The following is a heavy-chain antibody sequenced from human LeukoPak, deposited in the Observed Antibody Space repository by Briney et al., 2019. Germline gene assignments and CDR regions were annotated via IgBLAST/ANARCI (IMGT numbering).Heavy chain of an antibody. CDR2: IYSGGTT. Sequence: GGSLRLSCAASGFTVSSTYMTWVRQTPGQGLEWVSVIYSGGTTYYADSVKGRFTISRDNSKNTLYLQMNSLTAEDTGVYYCATGIAAAGSPYDYWGQGTLVTVPS. CDR1: GFTVSSTY. J-gene: IGHJ4*02. D-gene: IGHD6-13*01. V-gene: IGHV3-66*01. CDR3: ATGIAAAGSPYDY.